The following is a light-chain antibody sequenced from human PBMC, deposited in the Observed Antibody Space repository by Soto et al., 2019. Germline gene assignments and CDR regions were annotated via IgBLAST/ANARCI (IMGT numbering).Light chain of an antibody. J-gene: IGLJ1*01. CDR2: EVS. CDR3: SSYTSSSNLV. Sequence: SALTQPASVSGSPGQPITIYCTGTSSDVGGYNYVSWYQQHPGKAPRLMIYEVSNRPSGVSNRFSGSKSGNTASLTISGLQAEDEADYFFSSYTSSSNLVFGSGTKVTV. CDR1: SSDVGGYNY. V-gene: IGLV2-14*01.